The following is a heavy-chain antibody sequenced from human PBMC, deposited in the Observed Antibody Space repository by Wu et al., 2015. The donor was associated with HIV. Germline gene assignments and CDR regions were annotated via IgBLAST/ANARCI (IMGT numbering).Heavy chain of an antibody. D-gene: IGHD2-2*01. V-gene: IGHV1-46*03. CDR3: ARSDIVVVPAANNWFDP. CDR2: INPSGGST. Sequence: QAQLVQSGAEVKKPGASVKVSCKASGYIFSGYYIHWVRQAPGQGLEWMGIINPSGGSTSYAQKFQGRVTMTRDTSTSTVYMELSSLRSEDTAVYYCARSDIVVVPAANNWFDPWGQGTLVTVSS. CDR1: GYIFSGYY. J-gene: IGHJ5*02.